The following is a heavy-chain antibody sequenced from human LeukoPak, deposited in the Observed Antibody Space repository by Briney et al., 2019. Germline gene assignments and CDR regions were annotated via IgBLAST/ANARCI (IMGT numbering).Heavy chain of an antibody. CDR3: AKGSLVVPEYYFDY. J-gene: IGHJ4*02. Sequence: PGGSLRLSCAASGFTFSSYGMHWVRQAPGKGLEWVAVISYDGSNKYYADSVKGRFTISRDNSKNTLYLQMNSLRAEDTAVYYCAKGSLVVPEYYFDYWGQGTLVTVSS. V-gene: IGHV3-30*18. CDR1: GFTFSSYG. D-gene: IGHD2-15*01. CDR2: ISYDGSNK.